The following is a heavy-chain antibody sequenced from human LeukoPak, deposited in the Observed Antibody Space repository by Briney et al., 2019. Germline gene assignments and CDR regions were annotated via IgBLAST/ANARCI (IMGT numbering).Heavy chain of an antibody. D-gene: IGHD3-22*01. CDR3: ASDRGGYYDSSGSPSRFDY. Sequence: SETLSLTCAVYGGSFSGYYWSWIRQPPGKGLEWLGEINHSGSTNYNPSLKSRVTISVDTSKNQFSLKLSSVTAADTAVYYCASDRGGYYDSSGSPSRFDYWGQGTLVTVSS. J-gene: IGHJ4*02. V-gene: IGHV4-34*01. CDR2: INHSGST. CDR1: GGSFSGYY.